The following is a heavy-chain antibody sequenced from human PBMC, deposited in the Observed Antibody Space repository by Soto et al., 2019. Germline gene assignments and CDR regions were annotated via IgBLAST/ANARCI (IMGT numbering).Heavy chain of an antibody. J-gene: IGHJ6*03. CDR3: ARLPPNQLLASKYYYYYYMDV. CDR2: IYYSGST. CDR1: GGSISSSSYY. Sequence: PSETLSLTCTVSGGSISSSSYYWGWIRQPPGKGLEWIGSIYYSGSTYYNPSLKSRVTISVDTSKNQFSLKLSSVTAADTAVYYCARLPPNQLLASKYYYYYYMDVWGKGTTVTVSS. D-gene: IGHD2-2*01. V-gene: IGHV4-39*01.